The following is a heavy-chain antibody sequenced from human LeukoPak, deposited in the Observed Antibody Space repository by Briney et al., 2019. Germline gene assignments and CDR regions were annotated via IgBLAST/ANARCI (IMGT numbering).Heavy chain of an antibody. CDR2: IYYTGNT. J-gene: IGHJ4*02. D-gene: IGHD3-10*01. CDR3: ASSHYGSGSYREPFDY. Sequence: PSETLSLTCSVSGDSIIGYYWGWIRQPPGKGLEWIGNIYYTGNTYYNSSLKSRVTISLDTSKNQFSLKLSSVTAADTAVYYCASSHYGSGSYREPFDYWGQGTLVTVSS. V-gene: IGHV4-59*04. CDR1: GDSIIGYY.